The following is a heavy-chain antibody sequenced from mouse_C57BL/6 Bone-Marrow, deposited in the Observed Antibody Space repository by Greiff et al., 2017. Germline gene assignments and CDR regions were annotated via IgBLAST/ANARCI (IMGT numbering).Heavy chain of an antibody. CDR3: ARHGRLRRRFAY. D-gene: IGHD2-2*01. CDR1: GFTFSSYG. CDR2: ISSGGSYT. J-gene: IGHJ3*01. V-gene: IGHV5-6*01. Sequence: EVQLVESGGDLVKPGGSLKLSCAASGFTFSSYGMSWVRQTPDKRLEWVATISSGGSYTYSPDSVKGRFTISRDNAKNTLYLQMSSLKSEDTAMYYCARHGRLRRRFAYWGQGTLVTVSA.